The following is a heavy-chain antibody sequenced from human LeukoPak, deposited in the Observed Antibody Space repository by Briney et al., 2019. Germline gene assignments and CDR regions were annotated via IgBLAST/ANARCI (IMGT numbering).Heavy chain of an antibody. CDR1: GGSIGSGDYY. Sequence: SETLSLTCTVSGGSIGSGDYYWSWIRQPPGKGLEWIGYIYYSGSTYYSPSLKSRVTISLDTSKNQFSLRLSSVTAADTAVYYCANERSGYYDYWGQGTLVTVSS. CDR2: IYYSGST. V-gene: IGHV4-30-4*08. D-gene: IGHD3-22*01. J-gene: IGHJ4*02. CDR3: ANERSGYYDY.